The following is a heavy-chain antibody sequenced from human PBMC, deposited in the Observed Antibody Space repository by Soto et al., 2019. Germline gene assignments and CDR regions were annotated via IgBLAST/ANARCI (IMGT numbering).Heavy chain of an antibody. Sequence: PGGSLRLSCAASGFTFSSYGMQWVRQAPGKGLEWVAVISYDGSNKYYADSVKGRFTISRDNSKNTLYLQMNSLRAEDTAVYYCAKAPTVTHYYYYGMDVWGQGTTVTVSS. D-gene: IGHD4-4*01. CDR2: ISYDGSNK. V-gene: IGHV3-30*18. J-gene: IGHJ6*02. CDR1: GFTFSSYG. CDR3: AKAPTVTHYYYYGMDV.